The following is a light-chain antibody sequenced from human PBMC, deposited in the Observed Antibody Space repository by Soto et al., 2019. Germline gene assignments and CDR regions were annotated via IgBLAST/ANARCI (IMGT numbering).Light chain of an antibody. CDR1: ESISSW. Sequence: DIQMTQSPSTLSASVGDRVTITCRASESISSWLAWYQQKPGKAPKLLIYKASSLESGVPSSFSGSGSGTEFTLTISSLQPDDFATYYCQQYNSYSYTFGQGTKLEIK. V-gene: IGKV1-5*03. J-gene: IGKJ2*01. CDR3: QQYNSYSYT. CDR2: KAS.